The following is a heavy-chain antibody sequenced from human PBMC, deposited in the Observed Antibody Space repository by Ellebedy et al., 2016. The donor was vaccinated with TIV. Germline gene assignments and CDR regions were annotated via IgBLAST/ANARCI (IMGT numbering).Heavy chain of an antibody. CDR2: FYSSGST. Sequence: MPSETLSLTCNVSGGSVNYYDWSWIRQSPGRGLEWIGSFYSSGSTNYNPSLKSRVTIFLDTSKNQFSLRLNSVTAADTAVYYCARRSGNRLGDYYYGMDVWGQGTTVSVSS. D-gene: IGHD1-26*01. CDR1: GGSVNYYD. CDR3: ARRSGNRLGDYYYGMDV. J-gene: IGHJ6*02. V-gene: IGHV4-4*08.